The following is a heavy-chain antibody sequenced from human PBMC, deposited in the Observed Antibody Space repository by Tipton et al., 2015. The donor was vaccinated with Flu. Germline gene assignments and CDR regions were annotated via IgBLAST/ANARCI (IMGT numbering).Heavy chain of an antibody. V-gene: IGHV4-4*07. J-gene: IGHJ3*02. CDR3: ARDLRGYSGYTGGDAFDM. Sequence: TLSLICTVSGSSINKSYWSWLRQPAGKGLEWIGRISASGTTNYTASLESRVTMSRDTSKNRFSLRLSSATAADTAVYYCARDLRGYSGYTGGDAFDMWGPEILVTVSS. D-gene: IGHD5-12*01. CDR2: ISASGTT. CDR1: GSSINKSY.